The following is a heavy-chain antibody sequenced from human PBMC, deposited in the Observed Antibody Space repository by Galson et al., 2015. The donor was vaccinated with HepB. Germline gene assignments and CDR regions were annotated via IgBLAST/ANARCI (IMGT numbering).Heavy chain of an antibody. V-gene: IGHV5-51*01. Sequence: SGAEVKKPGESLKISCKGSGYNFPNYWIGWVRQMPGKGLEWMGIIYPGDSDTRYSPSFQGQVTISADKSISTAYLQWSSLKASDTAMYYCARHYSIAGAKNWFDPWGQGTLVIVSS. J-gene: IGHJ5*02. CDR2: IYPGDSDT. CDR1: GYNFPNYW. CDR3: ARHYSIAGAKNWFDP. D-gene: IGHD6-25*01.